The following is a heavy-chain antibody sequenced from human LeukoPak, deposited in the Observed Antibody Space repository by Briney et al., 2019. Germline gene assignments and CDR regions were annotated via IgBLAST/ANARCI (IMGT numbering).Heavy chain of an antibody. J-gene: IGHJ6*02. CDR1: GGSFSGYY. CDR2: INHSGST. V-gene: IGHV4-34*01. CDR3: ARDSSTVTPKKRYYYYGMDV. D-gene: IGHD2-2*01. Sequence: SETLSLTCAVYGGSFSGYYWSWIRQPPGKGLEWIGEINHSGSTNYNPSLKSRVTISVDTSKNQFSLKLSSVTAADTAVYYCARDSSTVTPKKRYYYYGMDVWGQGTTVTVSS.